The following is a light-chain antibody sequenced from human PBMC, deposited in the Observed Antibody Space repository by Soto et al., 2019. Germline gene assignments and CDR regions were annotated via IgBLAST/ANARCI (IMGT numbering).Light chain of an antibody. CDR1: SSNIGSYT. J-gene: IGLJ2*01. CDR2: SNN. V-gene: IGLV1-44*01. Sequence: QPVLTQPPSASGTPGQRVTISCSGSSSNIGSYTVNWYQQLPGTAPKLLIYSNNQRPSGVPDRFSGSKSGTSVSLAISGLQSGDEADYYCAAWDDSLNGVVFGGGTKLTVL. CDR3: AAWDDSLNGVV.